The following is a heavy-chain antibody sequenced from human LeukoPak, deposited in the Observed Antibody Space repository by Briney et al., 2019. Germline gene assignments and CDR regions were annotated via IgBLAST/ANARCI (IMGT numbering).Heavy chain of an antibody. V-gene: IGHV3-23*01. CDR1: GFTFSSYA. CDR3: ARPNCGGDCYPLFDY. Sequence: GGSLRLSCAASGFTFSSYAMSWVRQVPGKGLEWVSAISGSGGRTYYADSVKGRFTISRDNSKNTLYLQMNSLRAEDTAVYYCARPNCGGDCYPLFDYWGQGTLVTVSS. J-gene: IGHJ4*02. D-gene: IGHD2-21*02. CDR2: ISGSGGRT.